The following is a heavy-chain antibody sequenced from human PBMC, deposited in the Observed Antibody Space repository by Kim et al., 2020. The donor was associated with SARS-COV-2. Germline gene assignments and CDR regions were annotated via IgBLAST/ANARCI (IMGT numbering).Heavy chain of an antibody. CDR2: VMPMFNLA. D-gene: IGHD3-10*02. CDR1: GGTFSSYA. J-gene: IGHJ6*02. Sequence: SVKVSCRASGGTFSSYAISWVRQAPGQGLEWMGRVMPMFNLANYAQKFEGRVPISADRSTNTAYMELSSLTSEDTAVYYCARDPYFNVYHFGLDVWGQGTTVAVSS. CDR3: ARDPYFNVYHFGLDV. V-gene: IGHV1-69*04.